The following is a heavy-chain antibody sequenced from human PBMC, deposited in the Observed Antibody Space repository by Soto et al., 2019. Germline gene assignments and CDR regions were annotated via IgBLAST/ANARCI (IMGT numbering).Heavy chain of an antibody. J-gene: IGHJ4*02. CDR2: INTDGTST. Sequence: EVQLVESGGGLVQPGGSLRLSCAASGFSFSSYWMHWVRQAPGRGLMWVSRINTDGTSTSYADSVKGRFTISRDNGKNPLYLQMNSLGAEDTAVYYCARGSGFQAGVHGYWGQGILITVSS. CDR3: ARGSGFQAGVHGY. D-gene: IGHD6-25*01. V-gene: IGHV3-74*01. CDR1: GFSFSSYW.